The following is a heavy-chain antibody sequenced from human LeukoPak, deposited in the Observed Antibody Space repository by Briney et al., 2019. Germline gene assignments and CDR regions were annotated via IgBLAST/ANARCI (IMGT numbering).Heavy chain of an antibody. D-gene: IGHD3-10*01. Sequence: PGRSLRLSCAASGFTFSSYGTHWVRQAPGKGLEWVAVISYDGSNKYYADSVKGRFTISRDNSKNTLYLHMNSLIPEDTAVYFCAKDWKFYYVSGSFFPDNWGQGTLVTVSS. CDR3: AKDWKFYYVSGSFFPDN. V-gene: IGHV3-30*18. CDR1: GFTFSSYG. CDR2: ISYDGSNK. J-gene: IGHJ4*02.